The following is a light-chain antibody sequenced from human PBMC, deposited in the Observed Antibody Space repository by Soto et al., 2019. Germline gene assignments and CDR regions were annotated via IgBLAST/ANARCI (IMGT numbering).Light chain of an antibody. V-gene: IGKV1-8*01. CDR1: QGISSY. Sequence: AIRMTQSPSSFSASTGDRVTITCRASQGISSYLAWYQQKPGKAPKLLIYAASTLQSGVPSRFSGSGSGTDCTLTISCLQSEDFATYYCQQYYSYPTWTFGQGTKVEIK. CDR2: AAS. CDR3: QQYYSYPTWT. J-gene: IGKJ1*01.